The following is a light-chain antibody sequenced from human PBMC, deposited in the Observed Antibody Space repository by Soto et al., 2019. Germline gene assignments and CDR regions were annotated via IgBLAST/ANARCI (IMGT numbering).Light chain of an antibody. CDR3: SSYTSSSTPYV. Sequence: QSALTQPASVSGSPGQSITISCTGTSSDVGGYNYVSWYQQHPGKAPKLIIYEVSKRPSGVSNRFSGSTFGNTASLTISGLQAEDEADYYCSSYTSSSTPYVFGTGTKVTVL. J-gene: IGLJ1*01. V-gene: IGLV2-14*01. CDR2: EVS. CDR1: SSDVGGYNY.